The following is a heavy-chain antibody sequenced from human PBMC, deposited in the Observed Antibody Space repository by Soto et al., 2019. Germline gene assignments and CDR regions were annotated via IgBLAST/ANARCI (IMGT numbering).Heavy chain of an antibody. D-gene: IGHD2-2*01. Sequence: GESLKISCKGSGYSFTSYWIGWVRQMPGKGLEWMGIIYPGDSDTRYSPSFQGQVTISADKSISTAYLQWSSLKASDTAMYYCARHGSYCRRTSCYQYYYYGMNVWGQGTTVTVSS. CDR1: GYSFTSYW. V-gene: IGHV5-51*01. CDR3: ARHGSYCRRTSCYQYYYYGMNV. J-gene: IGHJ6*02. CDR2: IYPGDSDT.